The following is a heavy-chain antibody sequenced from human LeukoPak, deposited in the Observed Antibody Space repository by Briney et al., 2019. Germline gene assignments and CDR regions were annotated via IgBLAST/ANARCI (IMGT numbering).Heavy chain of an antibody. Sequence: GASVKVSCKASGGTFSSYAISWVRQAPGQGLEWMGWINPNSGGTNYAQKFQGRVTMTRDTSISTAYMELSRLRSDDTAVYYCARVGQQLVPDYWGQGTLVTVSS. CDR2: INPNSGGT. J-gene: IGHJ4*02. CDR1: GGTFSSYA. V-gene: IGHV1-2*02. CDR3: ARVGQQLVPDY. D-gene: IGHD6-13*01.